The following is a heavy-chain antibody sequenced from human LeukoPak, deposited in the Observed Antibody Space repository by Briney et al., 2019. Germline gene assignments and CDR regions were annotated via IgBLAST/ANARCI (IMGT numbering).Heavy chain of an antibody. Sequence: GRSLRLSCAASGFTFSSYGMHWVRQAPGKGLEWVAVIWDDGSNKYYADSVKGRFTISRDNSKNTLYLQMNSLRAEDTAVYYCARDGYYDILTGIYYWGQGTLVTVSS. CDR1: GFTFSSYG. J-gene: IGHJ4*02. V-gene: IGHV3-33*01. CDR3: ARDGYYDILTGIYY. CDR2: IWDDGSNK. D-gene: IGHD3-9*01.